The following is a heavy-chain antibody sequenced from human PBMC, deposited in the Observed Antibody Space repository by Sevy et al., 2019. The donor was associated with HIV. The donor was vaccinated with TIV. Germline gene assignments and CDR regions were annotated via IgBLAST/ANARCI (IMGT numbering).Heavy chain of an antibody. J-gene: IGHJ4*02. V-gene: IGHV3-21*05. CDR1: GFTFSSYE. CDR2: ISSGSTYT. Sequence: GGSLRLSCAASGFTFSSYEMNWVRQAPGKGLEWVSDISSGSTYTKYADSVKGRITISRDNAKNSLYLQMNSLRVEDTAVYYCARDRRNYAGQYFDYWGQGTLVTVSS. CDR3: ARDRRNYAGQYFDY. D-gene: IGHD1-7*01.